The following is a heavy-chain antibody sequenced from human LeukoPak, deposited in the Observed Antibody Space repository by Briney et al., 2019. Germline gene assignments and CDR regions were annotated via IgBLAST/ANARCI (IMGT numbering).Heavy chain of an antibody. Sequence: ASVTVSCKASGYTFTGYYMHWVRQAPGQGLEWMGWINPNSGGTNYAQKFQGRVTMTRDTSISTAYMELSRLRSDDTAVYYCARDQSGSGSYYENPYDYWGQGTLVTVSS. V-gene: IGHV1-2*02. CDR2: INPNSGGT. CDR3: ARDQSGSGSYYENPYDY. D-gene: IGHD3-10*01. CDR1: GYTFTGYY. J-gene: IGHJ4*02.